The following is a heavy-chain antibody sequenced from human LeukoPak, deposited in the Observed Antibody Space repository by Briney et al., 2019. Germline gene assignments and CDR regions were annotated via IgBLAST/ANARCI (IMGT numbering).Heavy chain of an antibody. V-gene: IGHV1-69*04. CDR1: GGAFSSYA. CDR3: AKDPLYDFWSGYSPPLDY. CDR2: IIPILGIA. J-gene: IGHJ4*02. D-gene: IGHD3-3*01. Sequence: SVKVSCKASGGAFSSYAISWVRQAPGQGLEWMGRIIPILGIANYAQKFQGRVTITADKSTSTAYMELSSPRSEDTAVYYCAKDPLYDFWSGYSPPLDYWGQGTLVTVSS.